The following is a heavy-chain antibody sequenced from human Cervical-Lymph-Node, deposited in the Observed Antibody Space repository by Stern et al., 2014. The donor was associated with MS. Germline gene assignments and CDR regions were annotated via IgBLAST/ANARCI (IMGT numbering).Heavy chain of an antibody. Sequence: EVQLVESGGDLVQPGGSLRLSCAASGLTFSLSAMIWVRQAPGKGLEWVSAISVSGGNSFYADSVKGRFTISRDNSKNTVFLQMDGLRAEDTAIYYCAGTAGSAQYGGYLTPGLDYWGQGTLVTVSS. V-gene: IGHV3-23*04. CDR3: AGTAGSAQYGGYLTPGLDY. CDR1: GLTFSLSA. D-gene: IGHD4-17*01. CDR2: ISVSGGNS. J-gene: IGHJ4*02.